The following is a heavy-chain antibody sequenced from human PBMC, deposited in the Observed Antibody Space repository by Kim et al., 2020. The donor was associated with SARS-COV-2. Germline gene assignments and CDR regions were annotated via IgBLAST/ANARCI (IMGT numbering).Heavy chain of an antibody. CDR2: MKSEVDGGTT. CDR3: TTDIPGRGGFTDY. D-gene: IGHD2-21*01. Sequence: GGSLRLSFTASGVIFSNLWMTWVRQAPGKGLEWVGRMKSEVDGGTTHYAAPVEGRFAISRDDSKKTLYLQMNSLKSEDTAVYYCTTDIPGRGGFTDYWGPGTLVTVSS. J-gene: IGHJ4*02. V-gene: IGHV3-15*01. CDR1: GVIFSNLW.